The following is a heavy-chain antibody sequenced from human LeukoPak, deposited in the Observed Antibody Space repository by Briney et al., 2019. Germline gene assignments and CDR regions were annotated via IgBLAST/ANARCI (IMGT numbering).Heavy chain of an antibody. CDR3: ARDSCYGGTCQDDAFDI. J-gene: IGHJ3*02. V-gene: IGHV1-69*13. CDR2: IIPIFGTA. CDR1: GGTFSSYA. D-gene: IGHD2-2*01. Sequence: SVKVSCKASGGTFSSYAISWVRQAPGQGLEWMGGIIPIFGTANYAQKFQGRVTITADESTSTAYMELSSLRSEDTAVYYCARDSCYGGTCQDDAFDIWGQGTMVTVSS.